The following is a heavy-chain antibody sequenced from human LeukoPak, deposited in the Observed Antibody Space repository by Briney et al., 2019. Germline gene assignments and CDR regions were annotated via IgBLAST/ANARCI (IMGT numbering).Heavy chain of an antibody. CDR1: GFSFRNYW. D-gene: IGHD1-26*01. CDR3: AKDATGATLDY. J-gene: IGHJ4*02. V-gene: IGHV3-23*01. CDR2: ISGSGGST. Sequence: GGSLRLSCVASGFSFRNYWMSWVRQAPGKGLEWVSAISGSGGSTYYADSVKGRFTISRDNSKNTLYLQMNSLRAEDTAVYYCAKDATGATLDYWGQGTLVTVSS.